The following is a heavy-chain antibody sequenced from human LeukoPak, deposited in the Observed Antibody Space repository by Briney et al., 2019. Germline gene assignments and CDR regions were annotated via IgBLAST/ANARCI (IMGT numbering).Heavy chain of an antibody. CDR2: IIPIFGTA. V-gene: IGHV1-69*05. Sequence: SVKVSCKASGYTFTSYGISWVRQAPGQGLEWVGGIIPIFGTANYAQNFQGRVTMTRDTSTSTVYMELSSLRSEDTAIYYCARIRDGYNDAYDIWGQGTVVTVPS. J-gene: IGHJ3*02. CDR3: ARIRDGYNDAYDI. D-gene: IGHD5-24*01. CDR1: GYTFTSYG.